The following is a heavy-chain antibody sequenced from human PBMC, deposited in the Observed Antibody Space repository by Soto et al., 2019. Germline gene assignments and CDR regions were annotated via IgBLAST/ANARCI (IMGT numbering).Heavy chain of an antibody. Sequence: PSETLSLTCAVSGDPISSSVWWVWVRQPPGKGLEWIGEIFHSGSTNYNPSLKSRATMSVDKSKNQFSLNLTSVTAADTALYYCARQAWTRLDCWGQGTLVTVSS. CDR3: ARQAWTRLDC. V-gene: IGHV4-4*02. J-gene: IGHJ4*02. CDR2: IFHSGST. CDR1: GDPISSSVW. D-gene: IGHD2-2*01.